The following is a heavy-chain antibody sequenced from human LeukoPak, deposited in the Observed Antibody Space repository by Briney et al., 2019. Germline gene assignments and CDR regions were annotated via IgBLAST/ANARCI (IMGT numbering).Heavy chain of an antibody. D-gene: IGHD3-10*01. Sequence: SETLSLTCDVYRGSFSGYYWNWIRQPPGKGLEWIGEINHGGSTNYNPSLKSRVTISLDTSKNQFSLKLTSVTAADTAVYYCARGKKEGIEMVRGIILNKRYSYMDVWGKGTTVTVSS. CDR1: RGSFSGYY. CDR3: ARGKKEGIEMVRGIILNKRYSYMDV. J-gene: IGHJ6*03. CDR2: INHGGST. V-gene: IGHV4-34*01.